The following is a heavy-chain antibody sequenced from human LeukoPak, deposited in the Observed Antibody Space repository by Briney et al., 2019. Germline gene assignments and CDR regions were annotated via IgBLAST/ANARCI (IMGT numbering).Heavy chain of an antibody. J-gene: IGHJ4*02. CDR1: GFTFSRFW. D-gene: IGHD3-10*01. V-gene: IGHV3-7*01. CDR2: INQDGSEK. Sequence: PGGSLRLSCAASGFTFSRFWMSWVRQAPGKGLEWVANINQDGSEKHYVDSVKGRFTISRDNAKNSLYLQMNSLRAEDTAVYYCARPMVRGLIVFSFDYWGQGTLVTVSS. CDR3: ARPMVRGLIVFSFDY.